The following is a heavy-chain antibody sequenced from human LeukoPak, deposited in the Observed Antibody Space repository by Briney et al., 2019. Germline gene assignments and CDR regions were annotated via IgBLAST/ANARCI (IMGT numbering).Heavy chain of an antibody. CDR1: GFTFSSYA. CDR2: IYSGGST. V-gene: IGHV3-66*01. CDR3: ARETVPDV. Sequence: PGGSLRLSCAASGFTFSSYAMSWVRQAPGKGLEWVSVIYSGGSTYYADSVKGRFTISRDNSKNTLYLQMNSLRAEDTAVYYCARETVPDVWGQGTTVTVSS. J-gene: IGHJ6*02. D-gene: IGHD4-17*01.